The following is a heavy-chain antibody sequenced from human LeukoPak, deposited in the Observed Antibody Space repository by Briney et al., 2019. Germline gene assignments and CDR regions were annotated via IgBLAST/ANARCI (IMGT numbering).Heavy chain of an antibody. Sequence: GRSLRLSCAASGFTFSSYGMHWVRQAPGKGLEWVAVIWYDGSNKYYADSVKGRFTISIDNSKNTLYLQMNSLRAEDTAVYYCARSSWSSSPFDYWGQGTLVTVSS. CDR3: ARSSWSSSPFDY. J-gene: IGHJ4*02. CDR1: GFTFSSYG. CDR2: IWYDGSNK. V-gene: IGHV3-33*01. D-gene: IGHD6-6*01.